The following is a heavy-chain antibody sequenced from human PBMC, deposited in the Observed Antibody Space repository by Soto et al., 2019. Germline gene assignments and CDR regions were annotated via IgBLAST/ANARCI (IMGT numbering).Heavy chain of an antibody. CDR2: IYYSGST. CDR1: GGSISSGDYY. Sequence: QVQLQESGPGLVKPSQTLSLTCTVSGGSISSGDYYWSWIRQPPGKGLEWIGYIYYSGSTYYNPSLKRRVTISVDTSKNQFSLKLSSVTAADTAVYYCARGSPMTGNWFDPWGQGTLVTVSS. CDR3: ARGSPMTGNWFDP. D-gene: IGHD3-9*01. V-gene: IGHV4-30-4*01. J-gene: IGHJ5*02.